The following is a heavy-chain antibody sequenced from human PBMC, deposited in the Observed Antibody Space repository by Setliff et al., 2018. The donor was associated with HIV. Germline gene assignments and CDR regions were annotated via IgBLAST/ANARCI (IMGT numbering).Heavy chain of an antibody. J-gene: IGHJ6*02. Sequence: ASVKVSCKASGGTFSSYSITWVRQAPGQGLEWMGGILPIFNTANYAQKFQGRVTITADESTSTAYMELSSLGSEDTAVYYCARGSGGYCSSGSCYFGFGLALWGQGTTVTVSS. CDR2: ILPIFNTA. CDR1: GGTFSSYS. V-gene: IGHV1-69*13. D-gene: IGHD2-15*01. CDR3: ARGSGGYCSSGSCYFGFGLAL.